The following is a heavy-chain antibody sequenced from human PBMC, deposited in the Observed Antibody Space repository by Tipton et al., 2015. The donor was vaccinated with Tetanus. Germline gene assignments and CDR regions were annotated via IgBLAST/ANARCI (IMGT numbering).Heavy chain of an antibody. CDR2: IYFEGST. J-gene: IGHJ5*02. CDR3: ARHLYGYWFDP. D-gene: IGHD3-10*01. V-gene: IGHV4-39*01. Sequence: TLSLTCTVSGGSITDKKYYWGWIRQPPGKGLEWIASIYFEGSTYYNPSLKNRVTIAVDTARNLFSLSLTSVTAADTAVYYCARHLYGYWFDPWGQGALVTVSS. CDR1: GGSITDKKYY.